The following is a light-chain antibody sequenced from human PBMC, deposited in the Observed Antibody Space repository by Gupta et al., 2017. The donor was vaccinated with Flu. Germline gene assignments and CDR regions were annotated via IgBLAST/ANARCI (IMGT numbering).Light chain of an antibody. CDR2: DAS. CDR3: QQYDNLLLFT. Sequence: DIQMTQSPSSLSASVGDRVTITCQASQDISNYLNWYQQKPGKAPKLLIYDASNLETGVPSRFSGSGSGTDFTFTISSPQPEDIATYYCQQYDNLLLFTFSPGTKVDIK. V-gene: IGKV1-33*01. J-gene: IGKJ3*01. CDR1: QDISNY.